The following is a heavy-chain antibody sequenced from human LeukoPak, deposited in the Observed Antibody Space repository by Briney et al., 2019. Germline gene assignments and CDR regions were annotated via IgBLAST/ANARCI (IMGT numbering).Heavy chain of an antibody. D-gene: IGHD2-15*01. J-gene: IGHJ4*02. V-gene: IGHV3-30-3*01. CDR1: GFTFSSYA. CDR2: ISYDGSNK. CDR3: AKDRPSYCSGGSCYSDYFDY. Sequence: GGSLRLSCAASGFTFSSYAMHWVRQAPGKGLEWVAVISYDGSNKYYADSVKGRFTISRDNSKNTLYLQMNSLRAEDTAVYYCAKDRPSYCSGGSCYSDYFDYWGQGTLVTVSS.